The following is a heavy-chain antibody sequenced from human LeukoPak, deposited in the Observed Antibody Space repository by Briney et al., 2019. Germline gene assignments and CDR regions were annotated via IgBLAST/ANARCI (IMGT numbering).Heavy chain of an antibody. CDR2: ISSSSYI. J-gene: IGHJ6*03. V-gene: IGHV3-21*01. D-gene: IGHD2-2*01. CDR1: GFTFSSYS. Sequence: GGSLRLSCAASGFTFSSYSMNWVRQAPGKGLEWVSSISSSSYIYYADSVKGRFTISRDNAKNSLYLQMNSLRAEDTAVYYCARGYCSSTSCYWRYYYYMDVWGKGTTVTVSS. CDR3: ARGYCSSTSCYWRYYYYMDV.